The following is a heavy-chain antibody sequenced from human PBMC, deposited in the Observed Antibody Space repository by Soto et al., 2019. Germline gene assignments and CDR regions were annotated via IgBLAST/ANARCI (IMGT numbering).Heavy chain of an antibody. CDR1: GFTFSSYS. Sequence: GGSLRLSCAASGFTFSSYSMNWVRQAPGKGLEWVSYISSSSSTIYYADSVKGRFTVSRDNAKNSLYLQMNSLRDEDTAVYYCARDPNNYVWGSYRYGGSVDYWGQGTLVTVSS. J-gene: IGHJ4*02. D-gene: IGHD3-16*02. V-gene: IGHV3-48*02. CDR3: ARDPNNYVWGSYRYGGSVDY. CDR2: ISSSSSTI.